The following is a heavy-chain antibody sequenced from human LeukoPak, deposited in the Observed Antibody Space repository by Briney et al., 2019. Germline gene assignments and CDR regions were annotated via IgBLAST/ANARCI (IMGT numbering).Heavy chain of an antibody. CDR1: GGSISSGGYY. V-gene: IGHV4-31*03. CDR2: IYYSGST. Sequence: PSQTLSLTCTVSGGSISSGGYYWSWIRQHPGKGLEWIGYIYYSGSTYYNPSLKSRVTISVDTSKNQFSLKLGSVTAADTAVYYCARGFGGATGYFDYWGQGTLVTVSS. CDR3: ARGFGGATGYFDY. J-gene: IGHJ4*02. D-gene: IGHD3-16*01.